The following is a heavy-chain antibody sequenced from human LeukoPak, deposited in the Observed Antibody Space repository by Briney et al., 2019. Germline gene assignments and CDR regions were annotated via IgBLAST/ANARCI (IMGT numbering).Heavy chain of an antibody. Sequence: GGSLRLSCAASTFTFSNYAMDWVRQAPGKGLEWVSAISTGGDRAYYADSVKGRFTTSRDNSRNTLCLQLNSLRAEDTAIYYCAVDCSSPSCYGQSAFDIWGQGTMVTVSS. CDR1: TFTFSNYA. V-gene: IGHV3-23*01. CDR2: ISTGGDRA. D-gene: IGHD2-2*01. CDR3: AVDCSSPSCYGQSAFDI. J-gene: IGHJ3*02.